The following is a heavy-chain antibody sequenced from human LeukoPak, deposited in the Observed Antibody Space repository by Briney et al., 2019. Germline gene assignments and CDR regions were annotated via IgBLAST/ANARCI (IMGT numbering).Heavy chain of an antibody. D-gene: IGHD2-15*01. J-gene: IGHJ4*02. CDR3: ARGIPLEHTDIVVVNGIYYFDY. CDR1: GGSISSGGYS. CDR2: IYHSGST. Sequence: PSETLSLTCAVSGGSISSGGYSWSWIRQPPGKGLEWIGYIYHSGSTNYNPSLKSRVTISVDTSKNQFSLKLSSVTAADTAVYYCARGIPLEHTDIVVVNGIYYFDYWGQGTLVTVSS. V-gene: IGHV4-30-2*01.